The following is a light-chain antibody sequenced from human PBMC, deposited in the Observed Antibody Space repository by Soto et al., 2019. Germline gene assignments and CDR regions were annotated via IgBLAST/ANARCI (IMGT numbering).Light chain of an antibody. CDR1: QSISSW. CDR3: QQYYSYPWT. V-gene: IGKV1-5*03. Sequence: DIQMTQSPSTLSASVGDRVTITCRASQSISSWLAWYQQKPGKAPKLLIYKASSLESGVPSRFSGSGSGTEFTLTISSLQPDDFATYDCQQYYSYPWTFGQGTKVEIK. J-gene: IGKJ1*01. CDR2: KAS.